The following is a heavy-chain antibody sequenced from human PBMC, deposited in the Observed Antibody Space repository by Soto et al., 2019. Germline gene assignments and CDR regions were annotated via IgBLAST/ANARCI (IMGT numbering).Heavy chain of an antibody. CDR2: IYYSGIT. CDR3: ARYKSNYYYGMDV. CDR1: GGSISSYY. D-gene: IGHD1-20*01. J-gene: IGHJ6*02. Sequence: SETLSLACTVSGGSISSYYWSWIRQPPGKGLEWIGYIYYSGITNYNPSLKSRVTISVDTSKNQFSLKLSSVTAADTAVYYCARYKSNYYYGMDVWGQGTTVTVSS. V-gene: IGHV4-59*01.